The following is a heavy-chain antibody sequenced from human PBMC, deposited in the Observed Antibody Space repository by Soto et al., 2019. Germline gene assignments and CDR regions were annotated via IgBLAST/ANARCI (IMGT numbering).Heavy chain of an antibody. D-gene: IGHD1-26*01. CDR2: ISGSGGST. J-gene: IGHJ3*02. CDR1: GFTFSSYA. CDR3: ANQWELAHYDAFDI. Sequence: GESLKISCAASGFTFSSYAMSWVRQAPGKGLEWVSAISGSGGSTYYADSVKGRFTISRDNSKNTLYLQMNSLRAEDTAVYYCANQWELAHYDAFDIWGQGTMVTVSS. V-gene: IGHV3-23*01.